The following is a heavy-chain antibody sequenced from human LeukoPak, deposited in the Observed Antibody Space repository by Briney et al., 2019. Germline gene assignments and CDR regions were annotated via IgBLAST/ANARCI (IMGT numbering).Heavy chain of an antibody. J-gene: IGHJ4*02. V-gene: IGHV5-51*01. CDR1: GYSFTSYW. CDR2: IYPGDSDT. Sequence: ASVKVSCKASGYSFTSYWIGWVRQMPGKGLEWMGIIYPGDSDTRYSPSFQGQVTISADKSISTAYLQWSSLKVSDTAMYYCASGDYDSSGAMDYWGQGTLVTVSS. D-gene: IGHD3-22*01. CDR3: ASGDYDSSGAMDY.